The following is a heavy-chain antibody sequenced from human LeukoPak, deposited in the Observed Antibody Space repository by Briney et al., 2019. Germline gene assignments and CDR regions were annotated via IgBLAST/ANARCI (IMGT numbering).Heavy chain of an antibody. D-gene: IGHD5-12*01. CDR3: AREGWLHTRYYYYMDV. J-gene: IGHJ6*03. V-gene: IGHV3-48*03. Sequence: GGSLRLSCAASGFTFSSYEMNWVRQAPGKGLEWVSYISSSGSTIYYADSVKGRFTISRDNVKNSLYLQMNSLRAEDTAVYYCAREGWLHTRYYYYMDVWGKGTTVTISS. CDR1: GFTFSSYE. CDR2: ISSSGSTI.